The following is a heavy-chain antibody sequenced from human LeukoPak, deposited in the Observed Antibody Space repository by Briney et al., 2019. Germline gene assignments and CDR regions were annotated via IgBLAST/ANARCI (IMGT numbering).Heavy chain of an antibody. V-gene: IGHV1-46*01. CDR2: INPTGGST. CDR3: ARDSSMRELPSRGAFDI. Sequence: VASVTVSCKASGYTFTSYYMHWVRQAPGQGLEWMGLINPTGGSTGYAQKFQGRVTMTRDISTSTDYMELSSLRSEDTAIYYCARDSSMRELPSRGAFDIWGQGTMVTVSS. CDR1: GYTFTSYY. J-gene: IGHJ3*02. D-gene: IGHD1-26*01.